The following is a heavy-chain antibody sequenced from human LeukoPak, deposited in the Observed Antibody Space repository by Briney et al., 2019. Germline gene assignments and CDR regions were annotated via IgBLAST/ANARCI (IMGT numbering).Heavy chain of an antibody. Sequence: GGSLRLSCAASGFTFSSYWMSWVRQAPGKGLEWVANIKQDGSEKYYVDSVKGRFTISRDNAKNSLYLQMNSLRAEDTAVYYCAREIVVGGYYFDYWGQGTLVTVSS. J-gene: IGHJ4*02. CDR1: GFTFSSYW. V-gene: IGHV3-7*01. CDR3: AREIVVGGYYFDY. CDR2: IKQDGSEK. D-gene: IGHD2-15*01.